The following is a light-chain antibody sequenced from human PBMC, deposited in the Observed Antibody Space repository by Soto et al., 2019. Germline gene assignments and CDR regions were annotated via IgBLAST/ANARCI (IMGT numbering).Light chain of an antibody. V-gene: IGLV2-14*03. CDR3: SSYTSSTTAI. J-gene: IGLJ2*01. CDR1: SSDVGGYDY. Sequence: QFALTQPASVSGSPGQSITISCTGTSSDVGGYDYVSWYQQHPGKVPKLLIYDVSHRPSGVSYRFSGSKSGNTASLTISGLQAEDEADYYCSSYTSSTTAIFGGGTKLTVL. CDR2: DVS.